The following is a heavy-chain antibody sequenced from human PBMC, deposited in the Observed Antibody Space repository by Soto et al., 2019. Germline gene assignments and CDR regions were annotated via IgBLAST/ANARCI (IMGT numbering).Heavy chain of an antibody. CDR3: ARGPIGGAIAVARY. CDR2: INPNSGGT. J-gene: IGHJ4*02. Sequence: SSVKVSCKASGYTFTGYYMHWVRQAPGQGLEWMGWINPNSGGTNYAQKFQGRVTMTRDTSISTAYMELSRLRSDDTAVYYCARGPIGGAIAVARYWGQGTLVTVSS. D-gene: IGHD6-19*01. V-gene: IGHV1-2*02. CDR1: GYTFTGYY.